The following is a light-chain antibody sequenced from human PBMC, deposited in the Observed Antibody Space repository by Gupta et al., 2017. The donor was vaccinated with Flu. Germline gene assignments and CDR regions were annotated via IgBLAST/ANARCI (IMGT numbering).Light chain of an antibody. V-gene: IGLV2-8*01. J-gene: IGLJ1*01. CDR2: EVN. Sequence: ALTQPRSPARSPGLSGTISCTGTGSDVGGYDYVSWYQQHPGKAPKVMIYEVNKRPSGVPDRFSGSKSGNSASLTVSGLQAEDEADYYCSSFAGNTYVFGTGTKVTVL. CDR3: SSFAGNTYV. CDR1: GSDVGGYDY.